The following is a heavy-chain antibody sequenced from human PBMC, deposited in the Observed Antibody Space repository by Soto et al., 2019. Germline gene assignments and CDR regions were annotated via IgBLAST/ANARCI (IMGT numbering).Heavy chain of an antibody. D-gene: IGHD2-21*02. CDR1: GYTFNNYA. J-gene: IGHJ5*02. CDR3: ARNSSDFYGWLDP. Sequence: QVQLLQSGAEVKEPGASVRVSCKASGYTFNNYAVSWVRQAPGQGLEWMGWYNPVIAYGQSAKKFQGRVSMTTDTATNPAYMELKSLRSDDTAVYYCARNSSDFYGWLDPWGQGTRVTVSS. CDR2: YNPVIAYG. V-gene: IGHV1-18*04.